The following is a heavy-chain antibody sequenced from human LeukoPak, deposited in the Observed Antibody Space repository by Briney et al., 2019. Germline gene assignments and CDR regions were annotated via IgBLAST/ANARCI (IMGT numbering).Heavy chain of an antibody. V-gene: IGHV4-31*03. Sequence: SQTLSLTCTVSGGSISSGGYYWSWIRQHPGKGLEWIGYIYYRGSTYYNPSLKSRVTISVDTSKNQFSLKLSSVTAADTAVYYCARGSDYDSSGYYGVFYWGQGTLVTVSS. CDR3: ARGSDYDSSGYYGVFY. J-gene: IGHJ4*02. CDR1: GGSISSGGYY. D-gene: IGHD3-22*01. CDR2: IYYRGST.